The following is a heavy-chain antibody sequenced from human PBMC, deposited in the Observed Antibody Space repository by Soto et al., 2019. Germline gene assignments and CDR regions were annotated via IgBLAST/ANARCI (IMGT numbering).Heavy chain of an antibody. CDR2: IYYGGTT. CDR3: ARLGASYQSLDP. CDR1: GGSFSPNY. D-gene: IGHD2-2*01. J-gene: IGHJ5*02. V-gene: IGHV4-59*08. Sequence: SETLSLTCRLSGGSFSPNYWGWFRQSPGKGLEWVGYIYYGGTTSYNPSLKSRVTISLETSKSHFSLRLSSVTAADAAVYYCARLGASYQSLDPWGPGTLVTVSS.